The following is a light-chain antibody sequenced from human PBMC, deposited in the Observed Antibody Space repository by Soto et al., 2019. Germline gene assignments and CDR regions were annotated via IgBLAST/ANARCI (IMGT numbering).Light chain of an antibody. J-gene: IGKJ5*01. V-gene: IGKV3-20*01. CDR3: QQYDNPPIT. Sequence: EIVLTQSPGTLSLSPGERATLSCRASQSVTSSFLAWYQQKPGQAPRLLIYGASSRATGIPDRFSGTGSETDFTLTINRLEPEDFAVYYCQQYDNPPITFGQGTRLEI. CDR2: GAS. CDR1: QSVTSSF.